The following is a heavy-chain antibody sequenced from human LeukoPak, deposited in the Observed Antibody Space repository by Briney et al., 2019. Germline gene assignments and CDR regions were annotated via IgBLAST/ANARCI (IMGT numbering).Heavy chain of an antibody. D-gene: IGHD3-10*01. J-gene: IGHJ6*02. CDR3: AKESRVRGVSIRESHYHYYYGMDV. V-gene: IGHV4-4*07. CDR2: ICATGDT. CDR1: GGSINNFF. Sequence: SETLSLTCSVSGGSINNFFWTWIRQPAGKGLEWIGRICATGDTNYNPSLKSRLTLSVDTSKNQFSLKLKSVTAADTALYFCAKESRVRGVSIRESHYHYYYGMDVWGRGITVTVSS.